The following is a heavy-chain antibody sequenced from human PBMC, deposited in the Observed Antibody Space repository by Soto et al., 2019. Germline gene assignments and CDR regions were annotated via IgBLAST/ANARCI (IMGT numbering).Heavy chain of an antibody. CDR2: IYYSGST. J-gene: IGHJ6*02. V-gene: IGHV4-30-4*01. CDR1: GGSISSYY. CDR3: ARSMRGYGMDV. Sequence: SETLSLTCTVSGGSISSYYWSWIRQPPGKGLEWIGYIYYSGSTYYNPSLKSRVTISVDTSKNHFSLKLSSVTAADTAVYYCARSMRGYGMDVWGQGTTVTVSS. D-gene: IGHD2-8*01.